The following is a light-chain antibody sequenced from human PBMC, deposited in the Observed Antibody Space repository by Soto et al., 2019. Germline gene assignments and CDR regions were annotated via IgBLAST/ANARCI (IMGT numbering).Light chain of an antibody. CDR3: QQYNKWPPKYT. CDR2: GAS. CDR1: QSVSSD. Sequence: EIIMTQSPATLSVSPGERAILSCRASQSVSSDLAWYQQKPGQAPRLLIYGASTRATGVPARFSGSGSGTEFTLTISSLQSEDLAVYFCQQYNKWPPKYTFGQGTKLEIK. V-gene: IGKV3-15*01. J-gene: IGKJ2*01.